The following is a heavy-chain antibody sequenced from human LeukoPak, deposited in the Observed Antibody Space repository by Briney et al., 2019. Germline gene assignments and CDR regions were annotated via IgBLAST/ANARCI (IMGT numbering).Heavy chain of an antibody. D-gene: IGHD3-9*01. J-gene: IGHJ4*02. CDR3: ARPNYDILTGYYNLDY. Sequence: ASVKVSCKASGYTFTGYYMHWVRQAPGQGLEWMGWISAYNGNTNYAQKLQGRVTMTTDTSTSTAYMELRSLRSDDTAVYYCARPNYDILTGYYNLDYWGQGTLVTVSS. CDR1: GYTFTGYY. V-gene: IGHV1-18*04. CDR2: ISAYNGNT.